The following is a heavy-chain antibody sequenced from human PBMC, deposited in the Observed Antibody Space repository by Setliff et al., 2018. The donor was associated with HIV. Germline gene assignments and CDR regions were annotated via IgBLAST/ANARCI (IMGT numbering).Heavy chain of an antibody. V-gene: IGHV4-34*01. J-gene: IGHJ1*01. CDR1: GGSFSGYY. Sequence: SSETLSLTCAVYGGSFSGYYWSWIRQPPGKGLEWIGEINHSGSTNYNPSLKSRVTISVDTSKNQFSLKLSSVTAADTAVYYCARVGPPDFWSGSFQHWGQGTLVT. CDR3: ARVGPPDFWSGSFQH. D-gene: IGHD3-3*01. CDR2: INHSGST.